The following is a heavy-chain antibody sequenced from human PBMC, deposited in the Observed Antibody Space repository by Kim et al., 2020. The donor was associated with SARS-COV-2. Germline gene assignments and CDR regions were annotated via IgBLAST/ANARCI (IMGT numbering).Heavy chain of an antibody. V-gene: IGHV3-74*01. CDR1: GFSLSTYW. CDR2: INRDGSRA. J-gene: IGHJ4*02. D-gene: IGHD3-10*01. Sequence: GGSLRLSCAASGFSLSTYWMHWVRQAPGKGLMWVSHINRDGSRADYADSVRGRFTVSRDNAKNTLYLQMDSLRAEDTAVYYCARDRGKQDDYWGPGTQVT. CDR3: ARDRGKQDDY.